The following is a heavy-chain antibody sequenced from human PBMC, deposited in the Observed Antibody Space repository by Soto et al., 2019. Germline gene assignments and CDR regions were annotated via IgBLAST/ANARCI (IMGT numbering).Heavy chain of an antibody. D-gene: IGHD3-10*01. J-gene: IGHJ1*01. CDR1: GYTLTELS. Sequence: ASVKVSCKVSGYTLTELSMHWVRQSPGKGLEWMGGFDPADGKTIYAQKFQGRVTMTEDTATDTAYMDLSSLRSEDTAVYYCATAQGAFEAEYFQYWGQGTLVTVSS. CDR2: FDPADGKT. CDR3: ATAQGAFEAEYFQY. V-gene: IGHV1-24*01.